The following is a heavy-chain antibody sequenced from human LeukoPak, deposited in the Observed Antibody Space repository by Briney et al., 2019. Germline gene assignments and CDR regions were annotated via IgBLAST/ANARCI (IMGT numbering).Heavy chain of an antibody. CDR3: ARADIYYYYYGMDV. CDR1: GFTFSSYG. J-gene: IGHJ6*02. V-gene: IGHV3-33*01. CDR2: IWYDGSNK. D-gene: IGHD2-15*01. Sequence: PGGSLRLSCAASGFTFSSYGMHWVRQAPGKGLEWVAVIWYDGSNKYYADSVKGRFTISRDNSKNTLYLQMNSLRAEDTAVYYCARADIYYYYYGMDVWGRGTTVTVSS.